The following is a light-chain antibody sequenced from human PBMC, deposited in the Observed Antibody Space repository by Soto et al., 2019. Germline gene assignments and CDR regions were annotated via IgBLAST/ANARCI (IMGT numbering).Light chain of an antibody. CDR2: RND. Sequence: QSVLTQSPSASGTPGQTVTISCSGSNSNVGSNYVHWYQHLPGTAPKLLIYRNDQRPSGVPDRFSGSKSGTSASLAISGLRSEDEGDYYCATWDDSLNGFYVFGTGTKLTVL. V-gene: IGLV1-47*01. CDR1: NSNVGSNY. J-gene: IGLJ1*01. CDR3: ATWDDSLNGFYV.